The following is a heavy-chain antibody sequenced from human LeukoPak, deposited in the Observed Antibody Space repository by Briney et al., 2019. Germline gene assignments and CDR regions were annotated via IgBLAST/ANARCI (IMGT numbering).Heavy chain of an antibody. CDR3: ARGIWFGEFVDF. CDR1: GFTFGSYS. J-gene: IGHJ4*02. V-gene: IGHV3-21*01. Sequence: GGSLRLSCAASGFTFGSYSMNWVRQAPGKGLEWVSSISSSSSYIYYADSVKGRFTISRDNAKNSLYLQMNSLRAEDTAVYYCARGIWFGEFVDFWGQGTLVAVSS. D-gene: IGHD3-10*01. CDR2: ISSSSSYI.